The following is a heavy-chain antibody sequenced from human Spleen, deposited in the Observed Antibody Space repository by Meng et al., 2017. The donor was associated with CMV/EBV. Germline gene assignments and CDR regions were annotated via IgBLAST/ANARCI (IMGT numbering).Heavy chain of an antibody. CDR2: IYSGGRI. D-gene: IGHD6-19*01. Sequence: GESLKISCAASGFTVSSNYMSWVRQAPGKGLEWVSVIYSGGRIYYADSVKGRFTISRDNSKNTLYLQMNSLRAEDTAVYYCARDRSGWYYFDYWGQGTLVTVSS. CDR3: ARDRSGWYYFDY. J-gene: IGHJ4*02. CDR1: GFTVSSNY. V-gene: IGHV3-53*01.